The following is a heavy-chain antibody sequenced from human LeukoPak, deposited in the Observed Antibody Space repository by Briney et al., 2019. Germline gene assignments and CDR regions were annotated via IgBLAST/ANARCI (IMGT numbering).Heavy chain of an antibody. CDR1: GFTFSSYA. J-gene: IGHJ4*02. CDR3: AKTSSKNSDFWSGYSSGALVDY. V-gene: IGHV3-23*01. CDR2: ISGSGGST. Sequence: PGGSLRLSCAASGFTFSSYAMSWVRQAPGKGLEWVSAISGSGGSTYYADSVKGRFTISRDNSKNTLYLQMNSLRAEDTAVYYCAKTSSKNSDFWSGYSSGALVDYWGQGTLVTVSS. D-gene: IGHD3-3*01.